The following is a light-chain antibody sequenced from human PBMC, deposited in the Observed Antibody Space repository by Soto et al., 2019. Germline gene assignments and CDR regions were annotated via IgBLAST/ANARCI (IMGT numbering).Light chain of an antibody. Sequence: IQFTQSSCSLSASVLYRFTITFRASQGIRSYLTWYQQKPGKAPKVLILAASNLQSGVPSRFSGSGSGTEFILSINSLQPEDIATYYCLQVSSFPRTFGQGTKVDIK. J-gene: IGKJ1*01. CDR3: LQVSSFPRT. CDR2: AAS. V-gene: IGKV1-9*01. CDR1: QGIRSY.